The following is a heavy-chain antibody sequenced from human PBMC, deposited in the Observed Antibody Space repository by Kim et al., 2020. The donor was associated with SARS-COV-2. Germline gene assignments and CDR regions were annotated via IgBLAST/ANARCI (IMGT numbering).Heavy chain of an antibody. D-gene: IGHD2-21*02. CDR2: IYFTGIT. CDR3: VRSFSDAYFYDS. Sequence: SETLSLTCTVSGVYITTYYWSWIRQAAGRGLEWIVRIYFTGITKYNPSLESRVTMSIDTSTSKFSLTLTSVTAADTAVYYCVRSFSDAYFYDSWGQGTPV. V-gene: IGHV4-4*07. CDR1: GVYITTYY. J-gene: IGHJ4*02.